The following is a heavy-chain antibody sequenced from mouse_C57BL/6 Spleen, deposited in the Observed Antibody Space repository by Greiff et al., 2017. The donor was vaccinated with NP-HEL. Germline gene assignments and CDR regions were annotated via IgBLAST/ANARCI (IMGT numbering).Heavy chain of an antibody. V-gene: IGHV1-81*01. D-gene: IGHD2-1*01. CDR1: GYTFTSYG. CDR3: ARGGIYYGNLDY. Sequence: VQLQQSGAELARPGASVKLSCKASGYTFTSYGISWVKQRTGQGLEWIGEIYPRSGNTYYNEKFKGKATLTADKSSSTAYMELRSLTSEDSAVYFCARGGIYYGNLDYGGQGTTLTVSS. J-gene: IGHJ2*01. CDR2: IYPRSGNT.